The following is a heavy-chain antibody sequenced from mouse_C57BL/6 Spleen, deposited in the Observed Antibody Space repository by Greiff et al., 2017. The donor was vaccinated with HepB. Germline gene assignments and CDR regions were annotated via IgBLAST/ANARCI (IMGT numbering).Heavy chain of an antibody. CDR2: ISYDGSN. V-gene: IGHV3-6*01. J-gene: IGHJ2*01. CDR3: ARDGAYYSNYADY. D-gene: IGHD2-5*01. Sequence: EVQRVESGPGLVKPSQSLSLTCSVTGYSITSGYYWNWIRQFPGNKLEWMGYISYDGSNNYNPSLKNRISITRDTSKNQFFLKLNSVTTEDTATYYCARDGAYYSNYADYWGQGTTLTVSS. CDR1: GYSITSGYY.